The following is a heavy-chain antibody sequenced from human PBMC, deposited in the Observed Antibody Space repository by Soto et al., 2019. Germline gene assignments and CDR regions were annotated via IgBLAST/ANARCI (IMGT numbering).Heavy chain of an antibody. CDR3: ARDRGFIATLPLYFDY. Sequence: PSETLSLTCPVSGGSISSYYWSWIRQPAGKVLELIGRIYTSGSTNYNPSLKSRVTMSVDTAKNQFSLKLSSVTAADTAVYYCARDRGFIATLPLYFDYWGQGTL. CDR2: IYTSGST. D-gene: IGHD3-10*01. J-gene: IGHJ4*02. CDR1: GGSISSYY. V-gene: IGHV4-4*07.